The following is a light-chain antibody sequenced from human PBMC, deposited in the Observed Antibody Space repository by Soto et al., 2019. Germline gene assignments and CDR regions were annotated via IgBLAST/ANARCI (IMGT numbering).Light chain of an antibody. J-gene: IGKJ4*01. V-gene: IGKV3D-20*02. CDR2: DAS. CDR3: QQRSKWPLT. Sequence: EILLTQSPGTLALSPGERATLSCRASQSVSSSSLAWYQQKPGQAPRLLMSDASNRAADIPDRCSGSGSGTDFTLTISSLEPEDFAVYYCQQRSKWPLTFGGGTKVDIK. CDR1: QSVSSSS.